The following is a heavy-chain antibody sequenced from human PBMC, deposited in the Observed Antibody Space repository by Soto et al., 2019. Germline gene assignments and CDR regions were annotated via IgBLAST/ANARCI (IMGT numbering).Heavy chain of an antibody. V-gene: IGHV1-46*01. D-gene: IGHD2-15*01. CDR1: GYIFTAYS. Sequence: ASVKVSCKASGYIFTAYSMHWVRQAPGQGLEWMGVVNPSGGSTNYAQKFQGRITMTRDTSTSTVYMDLSSLTSEDTAVYYCAREENCSDRICYSECFQRWGQGTLVTVSS. CDR3: AREENCSDRICYSECFQR. CDR2: VNPSGGST. J-gene: IGHJ1*01.